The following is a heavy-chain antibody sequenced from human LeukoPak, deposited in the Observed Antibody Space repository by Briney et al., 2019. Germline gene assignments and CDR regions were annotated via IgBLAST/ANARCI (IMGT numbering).Heavy chain of an antibody. CDR3: AIQGGITMIVESCFDY. CDR2: IYSGGST. D-gene: IGHD3-22*01. Sequence: GGSLRLSCAASGFTVSSNYMSWVRQAPGKGQEWVSVIYSGGSTYYADSVKGRFTISRDNSKNTLYLQMNGLRAEDTAVYYCAIQGGITMIVESCFDYWGQGTLVTVSS. CDR1: GFTVSSNY. J-gene: IGHJ4*02. V-gene: IGHV3-53*01.